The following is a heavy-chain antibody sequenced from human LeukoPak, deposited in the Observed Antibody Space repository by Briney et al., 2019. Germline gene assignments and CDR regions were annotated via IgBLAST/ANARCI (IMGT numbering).Heavy chain of an antibody. J-gene: IGHJ3*02. V-gene: IGHV4-34*01. CDR3: ARDDYGDYEAFDI. CDR2: INHSGST. CDR1: GGSFSGYY. Sequence: SVTLSLTCAVYGGSFSGYYWSWIRQPPGKGLEWIGEINHSGSTNYNPSLKSRVTISVDTSKNQFSLKLSSVTAADTAVYYCARDDYGDYEAFDIWGQGTMVTVSS. D-gene: IGHD4-17*01.